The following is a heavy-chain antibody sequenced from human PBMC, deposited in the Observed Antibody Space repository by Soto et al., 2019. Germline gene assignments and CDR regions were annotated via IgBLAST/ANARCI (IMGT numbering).Heavy chain of an antibody. CDR1: GFTFSSYA. CDR3: ARRLLGPTVTYFDY. V-gene: IGHV3-23*01. Sequence: GGSLRLSCTVSGFTFSSYAMGWVRQAPGKGLEWVSSIDSSGGSTYYADSVKGRFTMSRDKSKNTLYLQMNSLRAEDTAVYYCARRLLGPTVTYFDYWGQGTLVTVSS. D-gene: IGHD1-26*01. CDR2: IDSSGGST. J-gene: IGHJ4*01.